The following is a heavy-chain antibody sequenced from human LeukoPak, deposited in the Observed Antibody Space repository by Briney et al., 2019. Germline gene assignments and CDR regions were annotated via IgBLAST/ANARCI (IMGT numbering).Heavy chain of an antibody. V-gene: IGHV1-69*13. D-gene: IGHD1-26*01. CDR2: IIPIFGTA. CDR1: GGTFSSYA. J-gene: IGHJ6*02. Sequence: ASVKVSCKASGGTFSSYAISWVRQAPGQGLEWMGGIIPIFGTANYAQKFQGRVTITADESTSTAYMELGSLRSEDTAVYYCARGRIVVPVYDYGMDVWGQGTTVTVSS. CDR3: ARGRIVVPVYDYGMDV.